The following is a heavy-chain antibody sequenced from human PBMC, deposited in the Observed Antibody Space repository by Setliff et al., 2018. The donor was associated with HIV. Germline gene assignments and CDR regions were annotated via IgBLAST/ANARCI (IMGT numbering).Heavy chain of an antibody. CDR3: ARSLGDPPYYYGSGSYDNSGY. J-gene: IGHJ4*02. CDR1: GYTFNSYA. D-gene: IGHD3-10*01. CDR2: INTGNGNT. V-gene: IGHV1-3*04. Sequence: GASVKVSCKASGYTFNSYAMHWVRQAPGQRPEWMGWINTGNGNTRHSQKLHGRVTITRDTPASAAYMELSSLRSEDTAVYYCARSLGDPPYYYGSGSYDNSGYWGQGTPVTVSS.